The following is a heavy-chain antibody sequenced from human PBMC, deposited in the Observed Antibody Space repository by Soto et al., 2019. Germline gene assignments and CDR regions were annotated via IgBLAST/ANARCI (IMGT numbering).Heavy chain of an antibody. D-gene: IGHD2-2*01. Sequence: QVQLLQSGAEVKKPGASVKVSCKASGYTFTSYDINWVRQATGQGLEWMGWMNPNSGNTGYAQKFQGRVTMTRNTSISTAYMELSSLRSEDTAVYYCARGPGYCISTSCYVIDYWGQGTLVTVSS. CDR2: MNPNSGNT. CDR3: ARGPGYCISTSCYVIDY. V-gene: IGHV1-8*01. J-gene: IGHJ4*02. CDR1: GYTFTSYD.